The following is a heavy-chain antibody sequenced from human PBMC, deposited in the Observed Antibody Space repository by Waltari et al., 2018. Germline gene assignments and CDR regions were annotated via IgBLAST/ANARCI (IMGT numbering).Heavy chain of an antibody. V-gene: IGHV4-59*01. J-gene: IGHJ4*02. CDR3: ARAWSIRSMFDY. CDR2: IYYSGST. Sequence: QVQLQESGPGLVKPSETLSLTCTVSGGSISSYYWSWIRQPPGKGLEWIGYIYYSGSTNYNPSLKSRVTISVDTSKNQFSLKLSSVTAADTAVYYCARAWSIRSMFDYWGQGTLVTVSS. CDR1: GGSISSYY. D-gene: IGHD2-21*01.